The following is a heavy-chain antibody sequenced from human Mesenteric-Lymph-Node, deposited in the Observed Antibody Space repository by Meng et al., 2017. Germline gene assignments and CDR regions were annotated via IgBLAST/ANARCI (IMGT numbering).Heavy chain of an antibody. CDR1: GYSISSGYF. CDR2: IYHSGST. V-gene: IGHV4-38-2*02. J-gene: IGHJ4*02. D-gene: IGHD5-18*01. Sequence: GSLRLSCTVSGYSISSGYFWGCIRQPPGKGLEWIGEIYHSGSTNYNPSLKSRVTISVDTSKNQFSLKLSSVTAADTAVYYCARGMDVDTAMAHFEYWGQGTLVTVSS. CDR3: ARGMDVDTAMAHFEY.